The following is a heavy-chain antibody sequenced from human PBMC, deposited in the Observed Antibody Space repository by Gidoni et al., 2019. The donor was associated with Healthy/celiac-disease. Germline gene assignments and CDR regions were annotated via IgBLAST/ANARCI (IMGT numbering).Heavy chain of an antibody. CDR2: MNPNSGNK. J-gene: IGHJ6*02. CDR1: GYTFTSYD. V-gene: IGHV1-8*01. Sequence: QVQLVQSGAEVKKPGASVTVSCKASGYTFTSYDSNGVRQATRQGLEWMGWMNPNSGNKGYAQKFQGRVTMTRNTSISTAYMELSSLRSEDTAVYYCARNYYSYGMDVWGQGTTVTVSS. CDR3: ARNYYSYGMDV.